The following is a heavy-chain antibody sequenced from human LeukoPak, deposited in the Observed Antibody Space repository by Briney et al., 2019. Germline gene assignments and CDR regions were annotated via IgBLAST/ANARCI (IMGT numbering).Heavy chain of an antibody. CDR1: GGTFSGHA. J-gene: IGHJ6*03. V-gene: IGHV1-69*05. D-gene: IGHD4-17*01. Sequence: SVKVSCKASGGTFSGHAISWVRQAPGQGLEWMGGTIPIFGATNYTQRFQGRITITTGESTTTAYMELTSLRSEDTAVYSCAGGDPFNYYMDVWGKGTSVTVFS. CDR3: AGGDPFNYYMDV. CDR2: TIPIFGAT.